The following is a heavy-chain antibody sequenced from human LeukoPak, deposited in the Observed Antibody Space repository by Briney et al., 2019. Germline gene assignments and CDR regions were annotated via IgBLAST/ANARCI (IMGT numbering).Heavy chain of an antibody. CDR1: GYTFTGYY. CDR3: ARGSYLNWFDP. CDR2: IIPIFGTA. J-gene: IGHJ5*02. D-gene: IGHD1-26*01. V-gene: IGHV1-69*05. Sequence: SVKVSCKASGYTFTGYYMHWVRQAPGQGLEWMGRIIPIFGTANYAQKFQGRVTITTDESTSTAYMELSSLRSEDTAVYYCARGSYLNWFDPWGQGTLVTVSS.